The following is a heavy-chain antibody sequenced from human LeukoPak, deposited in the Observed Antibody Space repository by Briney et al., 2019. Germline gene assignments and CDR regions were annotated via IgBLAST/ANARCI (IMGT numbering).Heavy chain of an antibody. Sequence: GGCLRLSCAASGFTFSSYTMNWVRQAPGKGLEWVSSISGTSGYIYYADSVKGRFTISRDNAKNTLYLQINSLRADDTAVYYCARDYLGLHYFDYWGQGTLVTVSS. CDR2: ISGTSGYI. V-gene: IGHV3-21*01. CDR3: ARDYLGLHYFDY. D-gene: IGHD2/OR15-2a*01. CDR1: GFTFSSYT. J-gene: IGHJ4*02.